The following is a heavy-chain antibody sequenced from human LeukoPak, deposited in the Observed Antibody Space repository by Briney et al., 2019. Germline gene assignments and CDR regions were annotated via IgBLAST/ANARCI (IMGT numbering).Heavy chain of an antibody. Sequence: ASVKVSCKASGYTFSNYSVSWVRQAPGQGLEWMGWISTYNGNTNYAQKVQGRVTMTTDTSTSTAYMELRSLGSDDTAVYYCARGPFYYYYMDVWGKGTTVTVSS. CDR3: ARGPFYYYYMDV. J-gene: IGHJ6*03. V-gene: IGHV1-18*01. CDR1: GYTFSNYS. CDR2: ISTYNGNT.